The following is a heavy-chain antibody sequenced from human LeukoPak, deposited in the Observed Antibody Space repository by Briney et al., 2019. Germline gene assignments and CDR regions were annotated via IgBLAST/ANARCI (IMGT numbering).Heavy chain of an antibody. CDR2: ISSSGSTI. CDR1: GFTFSNYW. Sequence: GGSLRLSCAASGFTFSNYWMNWVRQAPGKGLEWVSYISSSGSTIYYADSVKGRFTISRDNAKNSLYLQMNSLRAEDTAVYYCARDEGTPYSGSYKPFDYWGQGTLVTVSS. D-gene: IGHD1-26*01. J-gene: IGHJ4*02. V-gene: IGHV3-48*04. CDR3: ARDEGTPYSGSYKPFDY.